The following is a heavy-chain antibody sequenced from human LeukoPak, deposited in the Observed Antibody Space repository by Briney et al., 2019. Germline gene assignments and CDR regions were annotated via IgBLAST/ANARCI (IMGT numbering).Heavy chain of an antibody. Sequence: SETLSLTCTVSGYSISSGHYWGWIRQPPGKGLEWIGSMYHSGSTYYNPPLESRVTISEDTSKNQFSLKLRSVTAADTAVYYCARGPRFGELLWHWFDPWGQGTLVTVSS. D-gene: IGHD3-10*01. J-gene: IGHJ5*02. CDR3: ARGPRFGELLWHWFDP. CDR1: GYSISSGHY. V-gene: IGHV4-38-2*02. CDR2: MYHSGST.